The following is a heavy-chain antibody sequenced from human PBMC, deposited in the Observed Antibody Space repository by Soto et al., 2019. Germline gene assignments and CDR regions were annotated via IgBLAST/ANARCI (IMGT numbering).Heavy chain of an antibody. V-gene: IGHV1-46*01. CDR1: GYTLTSFY. CDR2: INPGGGVT. Sequence: ASVKVSCKASGYTLTSFYMHWVRQAPGQGLEWMGMINPGGGVTSYAQKFEGRVTLTRDTSTSTVYMELRSLRFEDTAVYYCARQKHIAVVTARGYFDPWGQGTLVTVSS. CDR3: ARQKHIAVVTARGYFDP. J-gene: IGHJ5*02. D-gene: IGHD2-21*02.